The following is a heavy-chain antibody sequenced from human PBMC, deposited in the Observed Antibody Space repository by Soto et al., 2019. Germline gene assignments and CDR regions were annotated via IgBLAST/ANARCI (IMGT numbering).Heavy chain of an antibody. D-gene: IGHD6-13*01. CDR1: GGSISSGGYY. J-gene: IGHJ6*02. Sequence: SETLSLTCTVSGGSISSGGYYWSWIRQHPGKGLEWIGYIYYSGSTYYNPSLKSRVTISVDTSKNQFSLKLSSVTAADTAVYYCARGQQLGYYYYGMAVWGQGTTVTVSS. V-gene: IGHV4-31*03. CDR2: IYYSGST. CDR3: ARGQQLGYYYYGMAV.